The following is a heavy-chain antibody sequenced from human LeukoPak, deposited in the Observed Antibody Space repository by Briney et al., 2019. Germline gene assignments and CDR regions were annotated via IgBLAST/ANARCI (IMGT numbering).Heavy chain of an antibody. D-gene: IGHD4-17*01. V-gene: IGHV4-34*01. CDR3: ARPTTVTTHYFQQ. CDR2: INHSGST. J-gene: IGHJ1*01. CDR1: GVSFSGYY. Sequence: PSETLSLTCAVYGVSFSGYYWTWIRQPPGKGLEWIGEINHSGSTNYNPSLKSRVTISVDTSKNQFSLKLSSVTAADTAVYYCARPTTVTTHYFQQWGQGTLVTVSS.